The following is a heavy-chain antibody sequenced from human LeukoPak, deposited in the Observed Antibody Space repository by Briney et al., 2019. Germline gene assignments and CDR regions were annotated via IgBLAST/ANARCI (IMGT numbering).Heavy chain of an antibody. CDR3: ARLRRGLFRTFSFDY. V-gene: IGHV4-34*01. CDR1: GGSFSGYY. J-gene: IGHJ4*02. Sequence: SETLSLTCAVYGGSFSGYYWSWIRQPPGKGLEWIGEINHSGSANYNPSLKSRVTISVDTSKNQFSLKLSSVTAADTAVYYCARLRRGLFRTFSFDYWGQGTLVTVSS. D-gene: IGHD3-22*01. CDR2: INHSGSA.